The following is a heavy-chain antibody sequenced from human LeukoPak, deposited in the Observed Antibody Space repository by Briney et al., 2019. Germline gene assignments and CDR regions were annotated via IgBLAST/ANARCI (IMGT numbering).Heavy chain of an antibody. J-gene: IGHJ4*02. D-gene: IGHD5-12*01. CDR2: IYRGDST. CDR1: GFTVSSNY. Sequence: GSLRLSCAASGFTVSSNYMSWVRQAPGKGLEWVSVIYRGDSTYYADSVKGRFTISRDNAKNTLYLQMNSLRAEDTAVYYCARDRGYTQDYWGQGTLVTVSS. V-gene: IGHV3-66*01. CDR3: ARDRGYTQDY.